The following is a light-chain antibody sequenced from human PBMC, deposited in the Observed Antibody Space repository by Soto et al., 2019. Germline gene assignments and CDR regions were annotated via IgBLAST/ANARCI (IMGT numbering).Light chain of an antibody. V-gene: IGKV3-20*01. CDR2: GAS. CDR3: QQYDGSLYT. Sequence: EIVLTQSPGTLSLSPGERATLSCRASQSVSSIYLAWYQQKPGQAPRLLIYGASSRATGIPDRFSGSGSGTDFTLTISRLEPEDFAVYYCQQYDGSLYTFGQGTRLEIK. J-gene: IGKJ5*01. CDR1: QSVSSIY.